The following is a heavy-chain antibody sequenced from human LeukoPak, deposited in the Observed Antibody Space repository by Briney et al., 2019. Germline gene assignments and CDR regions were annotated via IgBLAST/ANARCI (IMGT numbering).Heavy chain of an antibody. CDR2: IKTDGSEK. CDR3: AKDGVILAPGVYWYMDV. V-gene: IGHV3-7*04. J-gene: IGHJ6*03. Sequence: GGSLRLSCEGSGFTFSNYWMGWVRQAPGKGLQWVANIKTDGSEKYYVDSVKGRFTISRDNSRNTLYLQMNSLTAEDTAVFYCAKDGVILAPGVYWYMDVWGRGTTVTVSS. CDR1: GFTFSNYW. D-gene: IGHD3-16*02.